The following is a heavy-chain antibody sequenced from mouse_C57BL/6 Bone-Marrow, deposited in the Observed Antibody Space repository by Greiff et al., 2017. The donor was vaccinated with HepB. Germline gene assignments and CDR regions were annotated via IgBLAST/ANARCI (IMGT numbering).Heavy chain of an antibody. CDR2: IDPETGGT. CDR1: GYTFTDYE. Sequence: VQLVESGAELVRPGASVTLSCKASGYTFTDYEMHWVKQTPVHGLEWIGAIDPETGGTAYNQKFKGKAILTADKSSSTAYMELRSLTSEDSAVYYCTINYYGSSYRWYFDVWGTGTTVTVSS. D-gene: IGHD1-1*01. J-gene: IGHJ1*03. V-gene: IGHV1-15*01. CDR3: TINYYGSSYRWYFDV.